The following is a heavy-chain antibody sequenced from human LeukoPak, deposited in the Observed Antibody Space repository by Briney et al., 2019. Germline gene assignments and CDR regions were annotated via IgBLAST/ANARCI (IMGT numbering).Heavy chain of an antibody. D-gene: IGHD3-3*01. CDR3: ARGHSVGEWLLYRNWFDP. CDR2: ISTNTGNP. CDR1: GYTFTSYA. J-gene: IGHJ5*02. Sequence: ASVKVSCKASGYTFTSYAMNWVRQAPGQGLEWMGWISTNTGNPTYAQGFTGRFVFSLDTSVSTAYLQISSLKAEDTAVYYCARGHSVGEWLLYRNWFDPWGQGTLVTVSS. V-gene: IGHV7-4-1*02.